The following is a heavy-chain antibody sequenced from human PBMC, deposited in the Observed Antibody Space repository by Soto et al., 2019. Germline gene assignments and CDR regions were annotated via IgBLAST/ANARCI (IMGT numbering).Heavy chain of an antibody. CDR3: ARGVSSCSGGTCYSFVY. CDR1: GCTFSSYY. V-gene: IGHV1-46*01. Sequence: ASVKVSCKASGCTFSSYYIHWVRQAPGRVLEWMVILYPSGGTITYAQKFQGRVIMTSDTSTSTVYMELSSLRSEDTAMYYCARGVSSCSGGTCYSFVYWGKGTRLTVSS. D-gene: IGHD2-15*01. CDR2: LYPSGGTI. J-gene: IGHJ4*02.